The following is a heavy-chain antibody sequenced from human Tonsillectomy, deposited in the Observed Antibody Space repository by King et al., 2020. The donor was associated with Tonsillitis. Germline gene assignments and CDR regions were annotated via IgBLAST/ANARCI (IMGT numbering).Heavy chain of an antibody. CDR3: ARDLYYYDHYFDY. CDR1: GFSFGDYY. V-gene: IGHV3-11*01. CDR2: ISSSGSTI. Sequence: VQLVESGGGLVKPGGSLRLSCAASGFSFGDYYMTWIRQAPGKGLEWGSYISSSGSTIYYADSVRGRFTISRDNAKKSLYLQMNSLRAEDTAVYYCARDLYYYDHYFDYWGQGTLVTVSS. J-gene: IGHJ4*02. D-gene: IGHD3-22*01.